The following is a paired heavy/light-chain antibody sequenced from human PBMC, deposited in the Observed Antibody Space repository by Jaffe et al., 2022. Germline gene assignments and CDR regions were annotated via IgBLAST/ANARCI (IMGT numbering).Heavy chain of an antibody. CDR3: ARVATVKGGGWFDA. CDR1: GFTFSNFW. CDR2: IKGDGTET. Sequence: EVQLVESGRDLVQPGGSLRLSCAASGFTFSNFWMTWVRQAPGKGLEWVANIKGDGTETYYVDSVKGRFTISRDNAKNSLILQMNSLRAEDTAVYFCARVATVKGGGWFDAWGQGALVTVSS. J-gene: IGHJ5*02. V-gene: IGHV3-7*05. D-gene: IGHD4-17*01.
Light chain of an antibody. Sequence: EVVMTQSPATLSVSPGERATLSCRASQSITGNLAWYQQKPGQAPRLLIYNASTRATAIPARFSGSGSGTEFTLTISSLQSEDFAVYYCQQYNNWPPLTFGGGTKVEIK. CDR3: QQYNNWPPLT. J-gene: IGKJ4*01. CDR2: NAS. CDR1: QSITGN. V-gene: IGKV3-15*01.